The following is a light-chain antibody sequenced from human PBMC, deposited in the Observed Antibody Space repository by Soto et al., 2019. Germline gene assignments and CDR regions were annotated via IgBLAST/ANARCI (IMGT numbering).Light chain of an antibody. CDR2: WAS. CDR1: QSVLYSSNNKNY. Sequence: DIVMTQSPDSLAVSLGERATINCKSSQSVLYSSNNKNYLAWYQQKPGQPPKLLIYWASTREAGVPDRFSGSGSGTDFTLTISSLQAEDVAVYYCQRYFRPWTVGQGTKVEIK. CDR3: QRYFRPWT. J-gene: IGKJ1*01. V-gene: IGKV4-1*01.